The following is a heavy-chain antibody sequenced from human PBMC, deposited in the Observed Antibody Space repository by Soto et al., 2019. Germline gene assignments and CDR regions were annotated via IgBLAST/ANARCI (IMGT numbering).Heavy chain of an antibody. J-gene: IGHJ5*02. Sequence: QVQLQESGPGLVKPSQTLSLTCTVSGGSISSGDYYWSWIRQPPGKGLEWIGYIYYSESTYYNPSLKSRVTISVDTSKNQFSLKLSSVTAADTAVYYCARSRSSWYGWFDPWGQGTLVTVSS. V-gene: IGHV4-30-4*01. D-gene: IGHD6-13*01. CDR3: ARSRSSWYGWFDP. CDR1: GGSISSGDYY. CDR2: IYYSEST.